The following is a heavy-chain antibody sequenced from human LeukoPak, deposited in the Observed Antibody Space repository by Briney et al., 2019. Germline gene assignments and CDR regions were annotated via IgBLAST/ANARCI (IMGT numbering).Heavy chain of an antibody. CDR2: ISGRGGST. J-gene: IGHJ4*02. CDR1: GSPFSSIA. CDR3: AKDPTTEGYFDY. Sequence: GGSLSPSCAALGSPFSSIAIGGVPQAPGKGRGWVPAISGRGGSTYYADSVKGRFTISRDNSKNTLYLQMNSLRAEDTAVYYCAKDPTTEGYFDYWGQGTLVTVSS. V-gene: IGHV3-23*01. D-gene: IGHD1-14*01.